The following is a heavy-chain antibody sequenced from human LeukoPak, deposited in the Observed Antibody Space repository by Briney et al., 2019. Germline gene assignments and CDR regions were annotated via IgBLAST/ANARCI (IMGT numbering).Heavy chain of an antibody. Sequence: PGGSLRLSCAASGFTVSSNYMSWVRQAPGKGLEWVSAISGSGGSTYYADSVKGRFTISRDNSKNTLYLQMNSLRAEDTAVYYCAKDYVWGSYRLTNTFDYWGQGTLVTVSS. CDR2: ISGSGGST. V-gene: IGHV3-23*01. CDR1: GFTVSSNY. D-gene: IGHD3-16*02. J-gene: IGHJ4*02. CDR3: AKDYVWGSYRLTNTFDY.